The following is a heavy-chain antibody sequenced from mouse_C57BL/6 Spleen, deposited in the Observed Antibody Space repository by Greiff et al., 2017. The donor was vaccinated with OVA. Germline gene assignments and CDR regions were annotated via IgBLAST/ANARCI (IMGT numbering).Heavy chain of an antibody. V-gene: IGHV14-3*01. CDR3: ARDGDYYGRAY. Sequence: EVKLVESVAELVRPGASVKLSCTASGFNIKNTYMHWVKQRPEQGLEWIGRIDPANGNTKYAPTFQGKATITADTSSYKAFLQLSIMTSENAAIYYCARDGDYYGRAYWGQGTLVTVSA. D-gene: IGHD1-1*01. CDR1: GFNIKNTY. J-gene: IGHJ3*01. CDR2: IDPANGNT.